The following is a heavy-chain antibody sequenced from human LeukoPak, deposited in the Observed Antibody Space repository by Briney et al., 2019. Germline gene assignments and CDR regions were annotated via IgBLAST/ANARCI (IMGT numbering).Heavy chain of an antibody. Sequence: ASAKVSCKASGYTFTSYDINWVRQATGQGLEWMGWMNPNSGNTGYAQKFQGRVTMTRNTSISTAYMELSSLRSEDTAMYYCARGSLGRDRFDPWGQGTLVTVSS. CDR2: MNPNSGNT. CDR1: GYTFTSYD. J-gene: IGHJ5*02. V-gene: IGHV1-8*01. D-gene: IGHD2-15*01. CDR3: ARGSLGRDRFDP.